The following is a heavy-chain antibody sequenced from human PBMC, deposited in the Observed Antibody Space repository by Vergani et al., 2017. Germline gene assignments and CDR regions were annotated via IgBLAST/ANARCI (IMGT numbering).Heavy chain of an antibody. CDR1: GGTFSSYA. J-gene: IGHJ4*02. CDR2: IIPILGIA. V-gene: IGHV1-69*04. CDR3: ARAYDYSNYAHY. Sequence: QVQLVQSGAEVKKPGASVKVSCKASGGTFSSYAISWVRQAPGQGLEWMGRIIPILGIANYAQKFQGRVTITADNSTSTAYMERSSLRSEDTAVYYCARAYDYSNYAHYWGQGTLVTVSS. D-gene: IGHD4-11*01.